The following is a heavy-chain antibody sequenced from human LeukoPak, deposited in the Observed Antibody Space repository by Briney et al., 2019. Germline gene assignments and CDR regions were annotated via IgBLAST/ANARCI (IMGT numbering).Heavy chain of an antibody. J-gene: IGHJ4*02. CDR3: ARRFVSGTTDAVDY. V-gene: IGHV4-34*01. CDR2: INHSGST. D-gene: IGHD1-7*01. Sequence: SESLSLTCAVYGGSFSGYYWSWIREPPGKGGEWMGEINHSGSTNYNPSLKRRVTISVPTSKNQFSLKLSSVTAADTAVYYCARRFVSGTTDAVDYWGQGTLVTVSS. CDR1: GGSFSGYY.